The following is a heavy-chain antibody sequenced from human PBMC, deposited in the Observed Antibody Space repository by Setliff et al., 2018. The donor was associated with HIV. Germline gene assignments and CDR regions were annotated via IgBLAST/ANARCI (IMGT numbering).Heavy chain of an antibody. J-gene: IGHJ3*02. Sequence: SETLSLTCTVSGGSISSTTYWWGWIRQPPGKGLEWIGTIYYNGNTFYDPSLKSRVTISIDMSKNQSSLKLTSVAAADTAVYYCAKRPGYGYPFHIWGQGTMVTVS. V-gene: IGHV4-39*01. CDR1: GGSISSTTYW. D-gene: IGHD5-18*01. CDR3: AKRPGYGYPFHI. CDR2: IYYNGNT.